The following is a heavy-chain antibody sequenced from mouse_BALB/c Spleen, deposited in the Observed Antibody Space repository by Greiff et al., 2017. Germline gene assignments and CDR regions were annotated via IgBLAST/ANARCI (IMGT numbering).Heavy chain of an antibody. J-gene: IGHJ1*01. D-gene: IGHD6-5*01. Sequence: EVKLMESGGGLVKPGGSLKLSCAASGFTFSSYTMSWVRQTPEKRLEWVATISSGGSYTYYPDSVKGRFTISRDNAKNTLYLQMSSLKSEDTAMYYCTSSYLGDFDVWGAGTTVTVSS. CDR1: GFTFSSYT. CDR3: TSSYLGDFDV. CDR2: ISSGGSYT. V-gene: IGHV5-6-4*01.